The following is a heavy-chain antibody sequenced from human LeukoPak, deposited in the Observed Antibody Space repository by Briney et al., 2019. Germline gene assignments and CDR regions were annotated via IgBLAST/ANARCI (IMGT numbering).Heavy chain of an antibody. Sequence: PGGSLRLSCAASGFAFSSYEMNWVRQAQGKGLEWVSYISSSGSTIYYADSVKGRFTISRDNAKNSLYLQMNSLRAEDTAVYYCARDRQLVIDYWGQGTLVTVSS. D-gene: IGHD6-6*01. CDR1: GFAFSSYE. V-gene: IGHV3-48*03. CDR3: ARDRQLVIDY. J-gene: IGHJ4*02. CDR2: ISSSGSTI.